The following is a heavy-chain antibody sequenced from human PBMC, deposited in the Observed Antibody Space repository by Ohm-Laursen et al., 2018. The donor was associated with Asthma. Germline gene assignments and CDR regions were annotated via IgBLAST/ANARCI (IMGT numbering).Heavy chain of an antibody. CDR2: INQDGSIW. J-gene: IGHJ4*02. CDR1: GFTFSNHW. Sequence: GSLRLSCTASGFTFSNHWMTWVRQAPGRGLEWVANINQDGSIWGYVDSVKGRFAISRDNAHNSLYLQMNSLRAEDTAFYYCAVSIYAYGEGAYWGQGTLVTVSS. D-gene: IGHD3-10*01. CDR3: AVSIYAYGEGAY. V-gene: IGHV3-7*05.